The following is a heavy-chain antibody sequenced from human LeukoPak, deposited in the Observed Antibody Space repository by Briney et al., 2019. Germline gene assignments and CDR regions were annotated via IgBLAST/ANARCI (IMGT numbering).Heavy chain of an antibody. CDR3: SSSPHLGEFGADN. CDR2: ISGSGGST. D-gene: IGHD3-16*01. Sequence: PGGTLRLSCAASGFTFSSYGMSWVRQAPGKGLEWVSAISGSGGSTYYADSVKGRFTISRDNSKNTLYLQMNSLRAEDTAVYYCSSSPHLGEFGADNWGQGTLVTVSS. J-gene: IGHJ4*02. V-gene: IGHV3-23*01. CDR1: GFTFSSYG.